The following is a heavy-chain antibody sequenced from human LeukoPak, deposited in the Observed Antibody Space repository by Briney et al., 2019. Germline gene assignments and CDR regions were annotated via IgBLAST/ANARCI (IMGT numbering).Heavy chain of an antibody. CDR3: ARGDDEWLLPFDY. CDR1: GYTFTSYG. J-gene: IGHJ4*02. V-gene: IGHV1-2*02. Sequence: ASVKVSCKASGYTFTSYGVSWVRQAPGQGLEWMGWINPNSGGTNYAQKFQGRVTMTRDTSISTAYMELSRLRSDDTAVYYCARGDDEWLLPFDYWGQGTLVTVSS. D-gene: IGHD6-19*01. CDR2: INPNSGGT.